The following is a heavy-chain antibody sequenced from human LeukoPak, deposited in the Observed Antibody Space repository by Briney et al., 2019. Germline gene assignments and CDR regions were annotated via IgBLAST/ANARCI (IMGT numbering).Heavy chain of an antibody. CDR3: ARDRAAAAGTGDY. CDR2: IYHSGGT. V-gene: IGHV4-38-2*02. CDR1: GYSISSGYY. D-gene: IGHD6-13*01. J-gene: IGHJ4*02. Sequence: SETLSLTCTVSGYSISSGYYWGWIRQPPGKGLEWIGSIYHSGGTYYNPSLKNRVTISVDTSKNQFSLKLSSVTAADTAVYYCARDRAAAAGTGDYWGQGTLVTVSS.